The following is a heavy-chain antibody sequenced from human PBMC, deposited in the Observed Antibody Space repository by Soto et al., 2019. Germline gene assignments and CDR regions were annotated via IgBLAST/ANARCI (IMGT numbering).Heavy chain of an antibody. D-gene: IGHD5-12*01. CDR1: GGTFSSYA. J-gene: IGHJ4*02. CDR2: IVPIVDTS. CDR3: VRVVAIPGYPDN. V-gene: IGHV1-69*12. Sequence: QVQLVQSGAEVRQPASSVKVSCKTSGGTFSSYAISWVRQAPGQGLEWMGGIVPIVDTSTYAQKFQGRVTITADESTSTAYMALSSLRSDDTAIYYCVRVVAIPGYPDNWGQGTLGTVSS.